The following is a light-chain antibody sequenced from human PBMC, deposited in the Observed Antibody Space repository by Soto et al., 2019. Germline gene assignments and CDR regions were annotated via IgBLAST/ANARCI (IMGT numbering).Light chain of an antibody. CDR3: CAYAGDSHFV. CDR1: SSDVGSYDL. CDR2: EVT. Sequence: QSALTQPASVSGSPGQSITISCTGASSDVGSYDLVSWYQQHPGKAPKLIIYEVTERPSGVSNRFSGSKSGNTASLTISGLQAEDEADYYCCAYAGDSHFVFGIGTKLTVL. V-gene: IGLV2-23*02. J-gene: IGLJ1*01.